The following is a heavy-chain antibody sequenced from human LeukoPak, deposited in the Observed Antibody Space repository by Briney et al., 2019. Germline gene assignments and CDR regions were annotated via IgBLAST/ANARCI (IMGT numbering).Heavy chain of an antibody. Sequence: GGSLRLSCAASGFTFSSYAMHWVRQAPGKGLEWVAVISYDGSNKYYADSVKGRFTISRDNSKNSLYLQMNSLRAEDTAVYYCARGATVVSWFDPWGQGTLVTVSS. D-gene: IGHD1-26*01. V-gene: IGHV3-30*04. CDR3: ARGATVVSWFDP. CDR1: GFTFSSYA. J-gene: IGHJ5*02. CDR2: ISYDGSNK.